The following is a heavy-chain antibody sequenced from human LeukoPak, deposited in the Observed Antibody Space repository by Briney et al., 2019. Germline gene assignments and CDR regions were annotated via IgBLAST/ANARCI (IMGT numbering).Heavy chain of an antibody. CDR2: INHSGST. J-gene: IGHJ6*02. Sequence: SETLSLTCAVYGGSFSGYYWSWIRQPPGKGLEWIGEINHSGSTNYNPSLKSRVTISVDTSKNQFSLKLSSVTAADTAVYYCARVGDVVAYGMDVWGQGTTVTVSS. V-gene: IGHV4-34*01. D-gene: IGHD2-15*01. CDR3: ARVGDVVAYGMDV. CDR1: GGSFSGYY.